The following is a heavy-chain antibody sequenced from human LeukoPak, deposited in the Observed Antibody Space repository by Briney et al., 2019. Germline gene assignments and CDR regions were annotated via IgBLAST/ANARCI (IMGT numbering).Heavy chain of an antibody. CDR3: ARGDRAVTTS. D-gene: IGHD4-11*01. J-gene: IGHJ4*02. V-gene: IGHV4-34*01. Sequence: SETLSLTCTVSGGSISSYYWSWIRQPPGKGLEWIGEINHSGSTNYNPSLKSRVTISVDTSKNQFSLKLSSVTAADTAVYYCARGDRAVTTSWGQGTLVTVSS. CDR1: GGSISSYY. CDR2: INHSGST.